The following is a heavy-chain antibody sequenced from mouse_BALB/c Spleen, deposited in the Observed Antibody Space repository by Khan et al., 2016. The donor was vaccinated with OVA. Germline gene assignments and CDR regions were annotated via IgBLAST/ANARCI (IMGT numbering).Heavy chain of an antibody. CDR1: GFSLTNYG. Sequence: VQLQESGPGLAAPSQSLSITCTISGFSLTNYGVHWVRQPPGKGLEWLAVIWNDGSTTYNSALQSRLTITKDNSQSQVFLKMNSLQTDDTTIYFCARQPYYHYNSMDYWGQGTSVTVSS. CDR2: IWNDGST. D-gene: IGHD2-10*01. J-gene: IGHJ4*01. CDR3: ARQPYYHYNSMDY. V-gene: IGHV2-6-1*01.